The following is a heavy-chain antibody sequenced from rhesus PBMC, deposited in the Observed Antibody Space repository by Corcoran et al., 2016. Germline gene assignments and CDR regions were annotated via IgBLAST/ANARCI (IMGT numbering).Heavy chain of an antibody. CDR1: GGSISGGSG. V-gene: IGHV4-76*01. Sequence: QVQLQESGPGLLKPSETLSLTCAVSGGSISGGSGWGWIRQPPGNGLEWIGSSYSSSGNTDYNPSLKSRVTISTDTSKNQFSLKLSSVTAADTAVYYCARAGGSNYFDYWGQGVLVTVSS. J-gene: IGHJ4*01. D-gene: IGHD4-29*01. CDR2: SYSSSGNT. CDR3: ARAGGSNYFDY.